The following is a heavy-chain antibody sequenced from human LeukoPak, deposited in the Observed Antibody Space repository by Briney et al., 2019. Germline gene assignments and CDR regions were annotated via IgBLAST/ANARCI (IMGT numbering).Heavy chain of an antibody. CDR3: ARDRHYYYDSSGSSYYYYMDV. J-gene: IGHJ6*03. CDR1: GGTFSSYA. Sequence: SVEVSCKASGGTFSSYAISWVRQAPGQGLEWMGRIIPIFGTANYAQKFQGRVTITTDESTSTAYMELSSLRSEDTAVYYCARDRHYYYDSSGSSYYYYMDVWGKGTTVTVSS. D-gene: IGHD3-22*01. CDR2: IIPIFGTA. V-gene: IGHV1-69*05.